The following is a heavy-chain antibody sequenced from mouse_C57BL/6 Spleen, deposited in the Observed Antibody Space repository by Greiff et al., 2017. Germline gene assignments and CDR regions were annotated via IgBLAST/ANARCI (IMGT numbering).Heavy chain of an antibody. CDR2: INPSSGYT. J-gene: IGHJ2*01. CDR1: GYTFTSYW. Sequence: QVQLKQSGAELAKPGASVKLSCKASGYTFTSYWMHWVKQRPGQGLEWIGYINPSSGYTKSNQKFKDKATLTADKSSSTAYMQLSSLTYEDSAVYYCARSLITTVVATRNYVDYWGQGTTLTVSS. CDR3: ARSLITTVVATRNYVDY. V-gene: IGHV1-7*01. D-gene: IGHD1-1*01.